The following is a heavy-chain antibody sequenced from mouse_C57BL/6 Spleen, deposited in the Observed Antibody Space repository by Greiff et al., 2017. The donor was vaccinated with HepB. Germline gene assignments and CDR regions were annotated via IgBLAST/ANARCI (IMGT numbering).Heavy chain of an antibody. V-gene: IGHV14-1*01. CDR2: IDPEDGDT. CDR3: TTSGSSYDYYAMDY. CDR1: GFNIKDYY. J-gene: IGHJ4*01. D-gene: IGHD1-1*01. Sequence: EVQLVESGAELVRPGAPVKLSCTASGFNIKDYYMHWVKQRPEQGLEWIGRIDPEDGDTEYAPKFQGKATMTADTSSNTAYLQLSSLTSEDTAVYYCTTSGSSYDYYAMDYWGQGTSVTVSS.